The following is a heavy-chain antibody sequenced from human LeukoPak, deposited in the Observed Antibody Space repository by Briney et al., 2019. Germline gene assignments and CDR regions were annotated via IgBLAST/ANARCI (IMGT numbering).Heavy chain of an antibody. CDR1: KFAFSVYE. J-gene: IGHJ4*02. V-gene: IGHV3-48*03. Sequence: PGGSLRLSCAASKFAFSVYEMYWVRQAPGKGLEWVSYVSSSGGTRYYADSVKGRFTISRDNAKNSLYLQMNSLRAEDTAVYYCAKEGLERESFDYWGQGTLVTVSS. CDR3: AKEGLERESFDY. CDR2: VSSSGGTR. D-gene: IGHD6-19*01.